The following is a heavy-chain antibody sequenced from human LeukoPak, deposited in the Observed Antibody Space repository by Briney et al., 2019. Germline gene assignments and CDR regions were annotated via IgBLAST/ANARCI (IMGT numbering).Heavy chain of an antibody. CDR3: ATATSWPPKEIDY. J-gene: IGHJ4*02. CDR2: FDPEDGET. V-gene: IGHV1-24*01. Sequence: ASVKVSCKVSGYTLTELSMHWVRQAPGKGLEWMGGFDPEDGETIYAQKFQGRATMSEDTSTDTAYMELSSLRSEDTAVYYCATATSWPPKEIDYWGQGTLVTVSS. CDR1: GYTLTELS.